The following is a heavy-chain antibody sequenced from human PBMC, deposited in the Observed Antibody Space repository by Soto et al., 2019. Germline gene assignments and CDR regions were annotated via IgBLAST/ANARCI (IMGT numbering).Heavy chain of an antibody. Sequence: QVQLQESGPGLVKPSQTLSLTCTVSGGSISSGGYYWSWIRQHPGKGLEWIGYIYYSGSTYYNPSLKSRVTISVDTSKNQFSLKLSAVTAADTSVYYCARDRYPTDPPSFDIWGQGTMVTVSS. CDR2: IYYSGST. J-gene: IGHJ3*02. D-gene: IGHD1-1*01. V-gene: IGHV4-31*03. CDR3: ARDRYPTDPPSFDI. CDR1: GGSISSGGYY.